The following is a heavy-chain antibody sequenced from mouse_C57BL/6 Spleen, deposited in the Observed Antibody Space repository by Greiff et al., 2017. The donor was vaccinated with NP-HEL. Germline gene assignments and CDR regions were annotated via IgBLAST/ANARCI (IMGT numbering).Heavy chain of an antibody. J-gene: IGHJ2*01. CDR1: GYTFTSYW. CDR3: TREGDYEGDYFDY. CDR2: IYPGNSDT. D-gene: IGHD2-4*01. V-gene: IGHV1-5*01. Sequence: EVQLQQSGTVLARPGASVKMSCKTSGYTFTSYWMHWVKQRPGQGLEWIGAIYPGNSDTSYNQKFKGKAKLTAVTSASTAYMELSSLTNEDSAVYYCTREGDYEGDYFDYWGQGTTLTVSS.